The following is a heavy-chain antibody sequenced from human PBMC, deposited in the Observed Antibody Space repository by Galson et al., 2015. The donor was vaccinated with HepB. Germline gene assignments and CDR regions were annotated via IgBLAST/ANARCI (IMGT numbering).Heavy chain of an antibody. D-gene: IGHD3-22*01. CDR1: GYTFTSYY. Sequence: SVKVSCTASGYTFTSYYMHWVRQAPGQGLEWMGTINPSGGSTSYAQKFQGRVTMTRDTSTSTVYMQMSSLRAEDTAVYYCARDRVEYYYSSGYLQHYGFDIWGQGTMVTVSS. V-gene: IGHV1-46*03. J-gene: IGHJ3*02. CDR3: ARDRVEYYYSSGYLQHYGFDI. CDR2: INPSGGST.